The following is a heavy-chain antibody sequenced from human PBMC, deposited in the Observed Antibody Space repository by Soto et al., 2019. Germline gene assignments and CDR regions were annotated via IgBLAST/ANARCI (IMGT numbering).Heavy chain of an antibody. D-gene: IGHD6-13*01. V-gene: IGHV1-18*01. CDR1: GYTLXSHG. CDR2: ISVYNGDT. J-gene: IGHJ6*02. Sequence: XSVKGSCKASGYTLXSHGISWGRQAHRQGLEWMGWISVYNGDTKYAQKFQGRVTMTTDTSATTAYMELRSLRFDDTAVYYCARGRHPLAIAATGTYNYYGMDVWGQGTTVTVSS. CDR3: ARGRHPLAIAATGTYNYYGMDV.